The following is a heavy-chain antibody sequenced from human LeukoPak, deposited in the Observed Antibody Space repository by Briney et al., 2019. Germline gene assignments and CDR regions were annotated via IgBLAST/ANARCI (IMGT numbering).Heavy chain of an antibody. CDR2: TIPILGIA. D-gene: IGHD3-22*01. J-gene: IGHJ4*02. CDR1: VDTFVSYA. V-gene: IGHV1-69*04. Sequence: GASVTVSCKAPVDTFVSYAISWVRQAHGQGLEWMGRTIPILGIAKYAQKFQGRLTITADTSTSTAYMELTNLRSDDTAVYYCASQFLLPFDYWGRGTLVTVSS. CDR3: ASQFLLPFDY.